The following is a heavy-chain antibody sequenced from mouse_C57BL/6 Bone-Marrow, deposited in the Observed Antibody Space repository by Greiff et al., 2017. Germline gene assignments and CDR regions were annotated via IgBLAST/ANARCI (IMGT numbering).Heavy chain of an antibody. D-gene: IGHD2-4*01. J-gene: IGHJ4*01. CDR3: ARLDYDSPFYSMDD. CDR2: IHPNSGST. CDR1: GYTFTSYW. V-gene: IGHV1-64*01. Sequence: QVQLQQPGAELVKPGASVTLSCKASGYTFTSYWMHWVKQRPGQGLEWIGMIHPNSGSTNYNEKFKSKATLTVDKSSSPAYMHLSSLTSEDSAVYYCARLDYDSPFYSMDDWGKGTSVTVSS.